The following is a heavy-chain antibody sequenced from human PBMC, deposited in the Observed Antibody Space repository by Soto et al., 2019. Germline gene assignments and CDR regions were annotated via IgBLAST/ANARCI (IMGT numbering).Heavy chain of an antibody. CDR2: VNPDNGNT. V-gene: IGHV1-3*01. CDR1: GYTFTRYT. D-gene: IGHD2-15*01. J-gene: IGHJ5*02. CDR3: ARGIATGQLDP. Sequence: QVQLVQSGAEVKKPGASVKISCKASGYTFTRYTMNWVRQPPGQRLEWMGWVNPDNGNTKSSQKFQDRVIITRDTSASTPYMDLSSLRSEDTAVYYCARGIATGQLDPWGQGTLVTVSS.